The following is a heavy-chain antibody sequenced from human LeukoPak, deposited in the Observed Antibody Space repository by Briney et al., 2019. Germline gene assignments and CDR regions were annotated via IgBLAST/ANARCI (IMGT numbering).Heavy chain of an antibody. D-gene: IGHD2-15*01. CDR1: GFTFSSYA. V-gene: IGHV3-74*01. J-gene: IGHJ5*02. CDR3: ARDPVKGYCSGGSCYRRGNWFDP. Sequence: GGSLRLSCAASGFTFSSYAMSWVRQAPGKGLEWVSRINSDGSSTSYADSVKGRFTISRDNAKNTLYLQMNSLRAEDTAVYYCARDPVKGYCSGGSCYRRGNWFDPWGQGTLVTVSS. CDR2: INSDGSST.